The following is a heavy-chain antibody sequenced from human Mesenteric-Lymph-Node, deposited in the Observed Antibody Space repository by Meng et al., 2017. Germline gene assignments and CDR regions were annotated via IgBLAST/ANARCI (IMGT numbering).Heavy chain of an antibody. V-gene: IGHV3-7*03. CDR1: GFTFSSYA. J-gene: IGHJ4*02. CDR3: ARGPLYGSGSPYDY. Sequence: GESLKISCAASGFTFSSYAMSWVRQAPGKGLEWVANIKQDGSEKYYVDSVKGRFTISRDNAKNSLYLQMNSLRAEDTALYYCARGPLYGSGSPYDYWGQGTLVTVSS. CDR2: IKQDGSEK. D-gene: IGHD3-10*01.